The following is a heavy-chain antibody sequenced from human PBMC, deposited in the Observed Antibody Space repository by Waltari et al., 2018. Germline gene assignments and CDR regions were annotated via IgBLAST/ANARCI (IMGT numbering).Heavy chain of an antibody. CDR1: GGSISSSSYY. V-gene: IGHV4-39*07. J-gene: IGHJ5*02. CDR2: IYYSGST. D-gene: IGHD2-15*01. CDR3: ARSGVVVVAAMVVVDWFDP. Sequence: QLQLQESGPGLVKPSETLSLTCTVSGGSISSSSYYWGWIRQPPGKGLEWIGCIYYSGSTYYNPSLKSRVTISVDTSKNQFSLKLSSVTAADTAVYYCARSGVVVVAAMVVVDWFDPWGQGTLVTVSS.